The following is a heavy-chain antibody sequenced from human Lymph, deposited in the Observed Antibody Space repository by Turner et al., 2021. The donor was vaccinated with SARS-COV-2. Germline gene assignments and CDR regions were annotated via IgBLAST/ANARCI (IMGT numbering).Heavy chain of an antibody. CDR1: GLTVSSNY. CDR3: ARDLDTAGGMDV. CDR2: IYSGGST. V-gene: IGHV3-53*04. Sequence: EVQLVESGGGLVQTGGSLRLSCAASGLTVSSNYMTWVRQAPGKGLEWVSVIYSGGSTYYADSVKGRFTISRHNSKNTLYLQMNSLKAEDTAVYYCARDLDTAGGMDVWGQGTTVTVSS. D-gene: IGHD5-18*01. J-gene: IGHJ6*02.